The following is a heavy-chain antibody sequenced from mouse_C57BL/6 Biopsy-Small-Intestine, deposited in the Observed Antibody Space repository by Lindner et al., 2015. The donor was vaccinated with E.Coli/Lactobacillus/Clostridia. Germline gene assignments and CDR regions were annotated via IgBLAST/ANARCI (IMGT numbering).Heavy chain of an antibody. CDR2: IYPVNGDI. J-gene: IGHJ4*01. CDR3: ARSGYSSMDY. V-gene: IGHV1-82*01. Sequence: VQLQESGPELVKPGASVKISCKASGYVFSNSWMHWVKQRPGKGLEWIGRIYPVNGDINYNGKFKGKATLTADRSSSTAYMQLSSLTSEDSAVYFCARSGYSSMDYWGQGTSVTVSS. CDR1: GYVFSNSW. D-gene: IGHD2-12*01.